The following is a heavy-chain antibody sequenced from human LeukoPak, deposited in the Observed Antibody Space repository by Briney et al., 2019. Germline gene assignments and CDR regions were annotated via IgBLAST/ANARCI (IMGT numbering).Heavy chain of an antibody. Sequence: SETLSLTCTVSGASISSGDYYWNWIRQPPGKGLEWIGYIYFSGSTYYNPSLKSRITISVDTSKNQFSLRLRSVTAADTAVYYCSRSGNVDIVANGWFDPWGQGTLVAVSS. CDR2: IYFSGST. CDR3: SRSGNVDIVANGWFDP. CDR1: GASISSGDYY. D-gene: IGHD5-12*01. J-gene: IGHJ5*02. V-gene: IGHV4-30-4*01.